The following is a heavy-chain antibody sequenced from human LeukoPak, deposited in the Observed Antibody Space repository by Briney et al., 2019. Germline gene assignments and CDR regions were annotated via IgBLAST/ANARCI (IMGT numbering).Heavy chain of an antibody. Sequence: ASVKVSCKASGYTFTSYGISWVRQAPGQGLEWMGWISAYNGKTIYAQKLQGRVTMTTDTSTSTAYIELRSLRSDDTAVYYCAREFDFWSGYFLGGNDAFDIWGQGTMVTVSS. J-gene: IGHJ3*02. CDR1: GYTFTSYG. CDR3: AREFDFWSGYFLGGNDAFDI. V-gene: IGHV1-18*01. CDR2: ISAYNGKT. D-gene: IGHD3-3*01.